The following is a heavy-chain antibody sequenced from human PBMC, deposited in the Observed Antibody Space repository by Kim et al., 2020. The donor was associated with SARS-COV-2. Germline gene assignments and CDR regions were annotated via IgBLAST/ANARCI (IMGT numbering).Heavy chain of an antibody. V-gene: IGHV4-31*02. CDR2: YSGST. J-gene: IGHJ4*02. CDR3: ARDSGDY. Sequence: YSGSTYYNPSLKSRVTISVDTSKNQFSLKLSSVTAADTAVYYCARDSGDYWGQGTLVTVSS.